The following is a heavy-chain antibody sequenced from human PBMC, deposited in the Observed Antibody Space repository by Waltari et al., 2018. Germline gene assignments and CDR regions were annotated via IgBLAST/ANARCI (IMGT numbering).Heavy chain of an antibody. J-gene: IGHJ3*02. CDR1: GGSFSGYY. CDR3: ARHLLDSSGYLVAFDI. Sequence: QVQLQQWGAGLLKPSETLSLTCAVYGGSFSGYYWSWIRQPPGKGLEWIGEINHSGSTNYNPSLKRRVTISVDTSKNQFSLKLSSVTAADTAVYYCARHLLDSSGYLVAFDIWGQGTMVTVSS. D-gene: IGHD3-22*01. CDR2: INHSGST. V-gene: IGHV4-34*01.